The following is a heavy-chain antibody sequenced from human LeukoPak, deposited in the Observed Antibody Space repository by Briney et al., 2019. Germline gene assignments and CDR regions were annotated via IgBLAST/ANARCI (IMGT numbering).Heavy chain of an antibody. V-gene: IGHV3-48*04. Sequence: RGSLRLSCAASGFTFSSYAMSWVRLAPGKGLEWVSYISTSSTTIYYADSVKGRFTISRDNARNSLYLQMNSLRAEDTAVYYCARGPYTNGHYFDYWGQGTLATVSS. CDR2: ISTSSTTI. CDR1: GFTFSSYA. D-gene: IGHD6-19*01. J-gene: IGHJ4*02. CDR3: ARGPYTNGHYFDY.